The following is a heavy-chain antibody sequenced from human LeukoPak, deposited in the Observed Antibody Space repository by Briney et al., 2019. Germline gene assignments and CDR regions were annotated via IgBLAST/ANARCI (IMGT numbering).Heavy chain of an antibody. V-gene: IGHV3-11*01. Sequence: PGGSLRLSCAGSGFSFTEYYMTWIRQTPGKGLEWLSHISSSGTIIYYADSVKGRFNISRDNAKNSLFLQMNSLRAEDTAVYFCAREGQLLLDGYYAMDVWGQGTTVTVTS. CDR1: GFSFTEYY. CDR2: ISSSGTII. CDR3: AREGQLLLDGYYAMDV. J-gene: IGHJ6*02. D-gene: IGHD2-2*01.